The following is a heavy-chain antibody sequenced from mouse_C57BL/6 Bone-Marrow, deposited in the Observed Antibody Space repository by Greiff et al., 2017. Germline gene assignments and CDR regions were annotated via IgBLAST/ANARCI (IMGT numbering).Heavy chain of an antibody. CDR1: GYTFTSYG. CDR3: ARILYYDGSSPFDY. CDR2: IYPRSGNT. V-gene: IGHV1-81*01. D-gene: IGHD1-1*01. J-gene: IGHJ2*01. Sequence: VQLQESGAELARPGASVKLSCKASGYTFTSYGISWVKQRTGQGLEWIGEIYPRSGNTYYNEKFKGKATLTADKSSSPAYMELRSLTSEDSAVYFCARILYYDGSSPFDYWGQGTTLTVSS.